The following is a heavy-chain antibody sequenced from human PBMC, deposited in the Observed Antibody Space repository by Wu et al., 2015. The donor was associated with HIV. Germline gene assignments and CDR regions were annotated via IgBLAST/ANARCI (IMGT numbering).Heavy chain of an antibody. CDR3: ARDLLPTTSWTDSYYYGMDV. CDR1: GYSFTRHK. D-gene: IGHD2-2*01. Sequence: QVQLVQSGAEVKKLGASVMISCKASGYSFTRHKIHWLRQAPGQGLEWMGKMNSDGNGAYAQKFQDRITMTRDLSTTTVYMHLRRLKSEDTAVYYCARDLLPTTSWTDSYYYGMDVWGPGTTVTVAS. CDR2: MNSDGNGA. J-gene: IGHJ6*02. V-gene: IGHV1-46*01.